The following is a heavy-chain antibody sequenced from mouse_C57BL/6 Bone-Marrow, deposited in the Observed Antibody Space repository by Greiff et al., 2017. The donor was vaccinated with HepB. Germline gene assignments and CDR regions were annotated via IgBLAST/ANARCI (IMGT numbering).Heavy chain of an antibody. V-gene: IGHV1-54*01. CDR2: INPGSGGT. D-gene: IGHD1-1*01. Sequence: VKLQESGAELVRPGTSVKVSCKASGYAFTNYLIEWVKQRPGQGLEWIGVINPGSGGTNYNEKFKGKATLTADKSSSTAYMQLSSLTSEDSAVYFCAREGYYYGSSLYYFDYWGQGTTLTVSS. CDR3: AREGYYYGSSLYYFDY. CDR1: GYAFTNYL. J-gene: IGHJ2*01.